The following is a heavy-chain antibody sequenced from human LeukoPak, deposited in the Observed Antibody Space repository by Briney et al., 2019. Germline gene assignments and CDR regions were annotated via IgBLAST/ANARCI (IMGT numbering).Heavy chain of an antibody. CDR2: IYTSGST. Sequence: SETLSLTCTVSGGSTNSYYWSWIRQSPGKGLEWIGRIYTSGSTNYNPSLKSRVTMSVDTSKNQFSLKLSSVTAADTAVYYCARSGNYDSSGYYYVVHWYFDLWGRGTLVTVSS. V-gene: IGHV4-4*07. D-gene: IGHD3-22*01. CDR3: ARSGNYDSSGYYYVVHWYFDL. J-gene: IGHJ2*01. CDR1: GGSTNSYY.